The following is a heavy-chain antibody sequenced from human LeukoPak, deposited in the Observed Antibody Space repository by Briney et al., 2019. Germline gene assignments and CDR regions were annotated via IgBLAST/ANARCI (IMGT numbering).Heavy chain of an antibody. D-gene: IGHD3-10*01. CDR1: GFTFSTYD. CDR2: ISGSGGSI. V-gene: IGHV3-23*01. CDR3: AKDAQRKLLWFGGNNWFDP. Sequence: PGETLRLSCAASGFTFSTYDMTWVRQAPGKGLEWVSTISGSGGSIYYADSVKGRFTISRDNSKNTLSLQMNSLRAEDTAVYYCAKDAQRKLLWFGGNNWFDPWGQGTLVTVSS. J-gene: IGHJ5*02.